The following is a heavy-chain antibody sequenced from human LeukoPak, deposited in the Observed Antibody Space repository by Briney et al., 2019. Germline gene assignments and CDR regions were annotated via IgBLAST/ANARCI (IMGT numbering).Heavy chain of an antibody. J-gene: IGHJ4*02. CDR2: ISGSGGST. CDR1: GFTFSSYA. Sequence: GGSLRLSCAASGFTFSSYAMSWVRQAPGKGLEWVSAISGSGGSTYYADSVKGRFTISRDNSKNTLYLQMNSLRAEDTAVYYCAKEAEYCSGGSCQPWYNYGGQGTLVTVSS. V-gene: IGHV3-23*01. CDR3: AKEAEYCSGGSCQPWYNY. D-gene: IGHD2-15*01.